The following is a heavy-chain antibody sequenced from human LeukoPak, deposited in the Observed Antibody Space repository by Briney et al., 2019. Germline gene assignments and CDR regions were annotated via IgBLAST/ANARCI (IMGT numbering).Heavy chain of an antibody. CDR2: ISWNSGSI. D-gene: IGHD5-24*01. J-gene: IGHJ6*03. V-gene: IGHV3-9*01. CDR1: GFTFDDYA. CDR3: AKAWQRWEYYYYYMDV. Sequence: PGGSLRLSCAASGFTFDDYAMHWVRQAPGKGLEWVSGISWNSGSIDYADSVKGRFTISRDNAKNSLYLQMNSLRAEDTALYYCAKAWQRWEYYYYYMDVWGKGTTVTVSS.